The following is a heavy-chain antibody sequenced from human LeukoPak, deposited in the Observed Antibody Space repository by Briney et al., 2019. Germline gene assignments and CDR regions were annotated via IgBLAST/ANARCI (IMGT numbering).Heavy chain of an antibody. CDR1: GYTLTELS. Sequence: ASVKVSCKVSGYTLTELSMHWVRQAPGKGLEWMGGFDPEDGETIYAQELQGRVTMTKDTSTDTAYMELSSLRSEDTAVYYCASLYGSGKRWVDPWGQGTLVTVSS. V-gene: IGHV1-24*01. J-gene: IGHJ5*02. CDR2: FDPEDGET. CDR3: ASLYGSGKRWVDP. D-gene: IGHD3-10*01.